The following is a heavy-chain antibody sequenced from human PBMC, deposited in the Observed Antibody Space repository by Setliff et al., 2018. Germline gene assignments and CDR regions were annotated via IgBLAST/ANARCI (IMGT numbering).Heavy chain of an antibody. CDR3: ARMTGFQYIDV. Sequence: PSETLSLTCNVSGGSISSRTYYWSWIRQPAGKGLEWIGHIYTSWSTIYNPSLKSRVTILLDTSKNQFSLTLTSVTAADTAVYYCARMTGFQYIDVWGKGTTVTVSS. CDR1: GGSISSRTYY. V-gene: IGHV4-61*09. D-gene: IGHD3-3*01. CDR2: IYTSWST. J-gene: IGHJ6*03.